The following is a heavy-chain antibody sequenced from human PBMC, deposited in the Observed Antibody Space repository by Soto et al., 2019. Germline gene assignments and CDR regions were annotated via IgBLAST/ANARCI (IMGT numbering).Heavy chain of an antibody. CDR3: ARQDSSGYYYYGIDV. CDR1: GYSFTNYW. Sequence: PGESLKISCKGSGYSFTNYWIGWVRQMPGKGLEWMGIIYPGGSDTRYSPSFQGQVTISADKSISTAYLQWSSLKASDTAMYYCARQDSSGYYYYGIDVWGQGTTVTVSS. CDR2: IYPGGSDT. V-gene: IGHV5-51*01. D-gene: IGHD6-19*01. J-gene: IGHJ6*02.